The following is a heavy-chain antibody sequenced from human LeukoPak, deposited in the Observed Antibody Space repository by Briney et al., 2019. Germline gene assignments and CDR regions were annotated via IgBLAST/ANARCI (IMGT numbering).Heavy chain of an antibody. CDR2: INHSGST. CDR3: ARGSDGDV. J-gene: IGHJ6*02. Sequence: TSETLSLTCAVYGGSFSGYYWSWIRQPPGKGLEWIGEINHSGSTNYNPSLKSRVTISVDTSKNQFSLKLSSVTAADTAVYYCARGSDGDVWGQGTTVTVSS. D-gene: IGHD3-10*01. CDR1: GGSFSGYY. V-gene: IGHV4-34*01.